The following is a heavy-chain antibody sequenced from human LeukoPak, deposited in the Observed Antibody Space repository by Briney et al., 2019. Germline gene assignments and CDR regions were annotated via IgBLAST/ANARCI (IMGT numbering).Heavy chain of an antibody. CDR2: IYHSGST. CDR1: GGSISSSNW. D-gene: IGHD3-10*01. V-gene: IGHV4-4*02. Sequence: SGTLSLTCAVSGGSISSSNWWSWVRQPPGKGLEWIGEIYHSGSTNYNPSLKSRVTISVDKSKNQFSLKLSSVTAADTAVYYCARDPYYYYNTIGGAFDIWGQGTMVTVSS. J-gene: IGHJ3*02. CDR3: ARDPYYYYNTIGGAFDI.